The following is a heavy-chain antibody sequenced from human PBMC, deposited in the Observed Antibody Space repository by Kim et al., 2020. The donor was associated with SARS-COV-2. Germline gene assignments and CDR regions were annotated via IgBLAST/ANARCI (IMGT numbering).Heavy chain of an antibody. CDR2: IYHSGST. V-gene: IGHV4-4*02. J-gene: IGHJ6*02. D-gene: IGHD6-13*01. Sequence: SETLSLTCAVSGGSISSSNWWSWVRQPPGKGLEWIGEIYHSGSTNYNPSLKSRVTISVDKSKNQFSLKLSSVTAADTAVYYCARDLRGWAAGTVGYYYYYGMDVWGQGTTVTVSS. CDR3: ARDLRGWAAGTVGYYYYYGMDV. CDR1: GGSISSSNW.